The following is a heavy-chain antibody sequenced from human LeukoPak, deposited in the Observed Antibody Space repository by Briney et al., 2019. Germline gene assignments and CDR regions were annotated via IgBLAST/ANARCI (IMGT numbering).Heavy chain of an antibody. Sequence: PSETLSLTRTVSGGSISSYYWSWIRQPPGKGLEWIGYIYYSGSTNYNPSLKSRVTISVDTSKNQFSLKLSSVTAADTAVYYCARGMMATLYYYYYGMDVWGQGTTVTVSS. J-gene: IGHJ6*02. CDR1: GGSISSYY. CDR2: IYYSGST. V-gene: IGHV4-59*01. CDR3: ARGMMATLYYYYYGMDV. D-gene: IGHD5-24*01.